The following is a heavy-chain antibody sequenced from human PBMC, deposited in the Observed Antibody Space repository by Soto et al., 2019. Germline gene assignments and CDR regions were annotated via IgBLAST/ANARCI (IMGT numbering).Heavy chain of an antibody. CDR3: GIVDWNAGAD. D-gene: IGHD1-1*01. CDR2: EIKSGGDT. CDR1: GLSFSDYW. J-gene: IGHJ4*02. Sequence: EVRLAESGGGLVQPGGSLRLSCVASGLSFSDYWIHWVRQAPGKGLLWVSEIKSGGDTDYADSAKGGFTKTRDNAKNTVYMQMKNMRADDPAVYYCGIVDWNAGADWGKGTLVSVSS. V-gene: IGHV3-74*01.